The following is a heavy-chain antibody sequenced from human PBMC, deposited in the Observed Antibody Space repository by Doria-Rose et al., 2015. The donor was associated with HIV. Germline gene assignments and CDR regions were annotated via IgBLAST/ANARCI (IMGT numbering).Heavy chain of an antibody. CDR2: IFSDDER. CDR3: ARIKSGRWYHKYYFDF. Sequence: QITLKESGPVLVKPTETLTLTCTVSGVSLSSPGMGVSWIRQSPGKALEWLANIFSDDERSYKTSLKSRLTISRGTSKSQVVLTMTDMDPVDTATYYCARIKSGRWYHKYYFDFWGQGTLVIVSA. J-gene: IGHJ4*02. D-gene: IGHD6-13*01. CDR1: GVSLSSPGMG. V-gene: IGHV2-26*01.